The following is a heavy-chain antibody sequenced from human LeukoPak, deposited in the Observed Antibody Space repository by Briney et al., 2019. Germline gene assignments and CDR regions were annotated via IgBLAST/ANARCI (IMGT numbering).Heavy chain of an antibody. CDR2: INHSGST. CDR3: AREYPKGGPYRFDP. CDR1: GESFSGYY. J-gene: IGHJ5*02. Sequence: SETLSLTCAVYGESFSGYYWSWIRQPPGKGLEWIGEINHSGSTNYNPSLKSRVTISVDTSKNQFSLNLSSVTAADTAVYYCAREYPKGGPYRFDPWGQGTLVTVSS. D-gene: IGHD1-26*01. V-gene: IGHV4-34*01.